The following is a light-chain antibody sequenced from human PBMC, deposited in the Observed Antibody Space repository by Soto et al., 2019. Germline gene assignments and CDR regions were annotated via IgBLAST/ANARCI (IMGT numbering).Light chain of an antibody. Sequence: EIVLPQSPPTLSLSPGERATLSCRASQSVSTYVTYLAWYQQKPGQAPRLLIYDASNRDTGIPARFSGSGSVTDFTLTISSREPEDFAVYYCQQRSNWPPVFGGGTKVEIK. V-gene: IGKV3-11*01. CDR2: DAS. CDR1: QSVSTY. J-gene: IGKJ4*01. CDR3: QQRSNWPPV.